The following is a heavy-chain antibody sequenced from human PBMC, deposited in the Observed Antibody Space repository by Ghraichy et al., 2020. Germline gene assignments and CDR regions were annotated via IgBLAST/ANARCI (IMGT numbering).Heavy chain of an antibody. Sequence: SETLSLTCAVSGGSISNSNWWSWVRQPPGKGLEWIGEIFHSGSTNYNPSLKSRVTISVDKSKNHFSLELSSVTAADTAVYYCARNDYYYYTLDVWGQGTTVTVSS. CDR2: IFHSGST. J-gene: IGHJ6*02. CDR1: GGSISNSNW. CDR3: ARNDYYYYTLDV. V-gene: IGHV4-4*02.